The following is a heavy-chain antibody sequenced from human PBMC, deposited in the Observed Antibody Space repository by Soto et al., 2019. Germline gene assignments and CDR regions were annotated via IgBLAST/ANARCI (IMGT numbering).Heavy chain of an antibody. CDR1: GGSISSSSYY. Sequence: SETLSLTCTVSGGSISSSSYYWGLIRQPPGKGLEWIGSIYYSGSTYYNPSLKSRVTISVDTSKNQFSLKLSSVTAADTAVYYCARHGDIVVVPAATPPYNWFDPWGQGTLVTVAS. V-gene: IGHV4-39*01. CDR3: ARHGDIVVVPAATPPYNWFDP. J-gene: IGHJ5*02. CDR2: IYYSGST. D-gene: IGHD2-2*02.